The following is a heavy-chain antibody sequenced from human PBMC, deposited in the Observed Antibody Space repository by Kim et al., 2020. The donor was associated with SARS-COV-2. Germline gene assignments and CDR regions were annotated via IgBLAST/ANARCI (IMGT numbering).Heavy chain of an antibody. CDR3: ARNPGYNWNYSQNSWYFDL. V-gene: IGHV4-28*01. D-gene: IGHD1-7*01. Sequence: SETLSLTCAVSGYSISSSNWWGWIRQPPGKGLEWIGYIYYSGSTYYNPSLKSRVTMSVDTSKNQFSLKLSSVTAVDTAVYYCARNPGYNWNYSQNSWYFDLWGRGTLVTVSS. J-gene: IGHJ2*01. CDR1: GYSISSSNW. CDR2: IYYSGST.